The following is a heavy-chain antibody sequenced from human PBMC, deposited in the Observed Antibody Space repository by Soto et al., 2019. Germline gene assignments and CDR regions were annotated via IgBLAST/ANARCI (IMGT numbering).Heavy chain of an antibody. J-gene: IGHJ4*02. CDR1: GFAFSIYA. Sequence: GGSLRLSCSASGFAFSIYAMHWVRQAPGKGLEYVSSISTNGGSTYYADSVKGRFTISRDNSKNTLYLQMNSLRAEDTAVYYCAKRGRPRRFDHWGQGTL. D-gene: IGHD3-10*01. CDR3: AKRGRPRRFDH. V-gene: IGHV3-64*04. CDR2: ISTNGGST.